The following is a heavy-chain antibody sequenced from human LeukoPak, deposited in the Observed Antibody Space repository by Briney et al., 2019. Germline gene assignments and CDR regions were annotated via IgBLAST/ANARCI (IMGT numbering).Heavy chain of an antibody. Sequence: GASVKVSCKASGGTFSSYAISWVRQAPGQGLEWMGRTIPIFGTANYAQKFQGRVTITTDESTSTAYMELSSLRSEDTAVYYCARVPGLYYYDSSGYSTIDIWGQGTMVTVSS. J-gene: IGHJ3*02. CDR1: GGTFSSYA. CDR3: ARVPGLYYYDSSGYSTIDI. D-gene: IGHD3-22*01. V-gene: IGHV1-69*05. CDR2: TIPIFGTA.